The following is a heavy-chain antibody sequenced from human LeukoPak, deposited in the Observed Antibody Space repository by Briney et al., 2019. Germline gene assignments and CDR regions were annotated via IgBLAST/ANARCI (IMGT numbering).Heavy chain of an antibody. D-gene: IGHD3-22*01. V-gene: IGHV3-74*01. CDR3: ARGLYYYDSSGLPGY. CDR1: GFTFSSYW. CDR2: INSDGSST. J-gene: IGHJ4*02. Sequence: GGSLRLSCAASGFTFSSYWMHWVRQAPGKGLVWVSRINSDGSSTSYADSVKGRFTISRGNAKNTLYLQMNSLRAEDTAVYYCARGLYYYDSSGLPGYWGQGTLVTVSS.